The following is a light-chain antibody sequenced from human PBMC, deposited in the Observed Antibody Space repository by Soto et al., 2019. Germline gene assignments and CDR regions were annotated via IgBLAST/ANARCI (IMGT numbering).Light chain of an antibody. V-gene: IGKV1-39*01. CDR3: QQSYSTPYT. J-gene: IGKJ2*01. CDR1: QSISIY. Sequence: DIQMTQSPSSLSASVGDRVTITCRASQSISIYLNWYQQKPWKAPKLLIYAASSLQSGVPSRFSGSGSGTDFTLTISSLHPEDCATYYCQQSYSTPYTFGQGTKLEIK. CDR2: AAS.